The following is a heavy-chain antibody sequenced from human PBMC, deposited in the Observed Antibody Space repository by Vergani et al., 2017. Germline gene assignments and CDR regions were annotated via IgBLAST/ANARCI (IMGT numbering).Heavy chain of an antibody. CDR1: GFTFSSYA. V-gene: IGHV3-23*01. Sequence: EVQLLESGGGLVQPGGSLRLSCAASGFTFSSYAMSWVRRAPGKGREWVLAISGSGGSTNYADSVKGRFTISRDNSKNTLYLQMNSLRAEDTAVYYCARGLGDYGDYFFDYWGQGTLVTVSS. D-gene: IGHD4-17*01. J-gene: IGHJ4*02. CDR3: ARGLGDYGDYFFDY. CDR2: ISGSGGST.